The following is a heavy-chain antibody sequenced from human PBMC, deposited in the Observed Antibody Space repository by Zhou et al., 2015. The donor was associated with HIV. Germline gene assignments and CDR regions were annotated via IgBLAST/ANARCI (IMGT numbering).Heavy chain of an antibody. D-gene: IGHD1-14*01. CDR2: IIPMFDIE. CDR3: ATDRGSGNLGHS. V-gene: IGHV1-69*17. J-gene: IGHJ4*02. Sequence: QVQLVQSGAEVKKSGSSVKVSCQTSGGTFSGSDICWVRQAPGQGLEWVGGIIPMFDIEDHAQKFRGRLTITADKSTGAAYMEMKSLRHEDSALYYCATDRGSGNLGHSWGQGTLVTVSS. CDR1: GGTFSGSD.